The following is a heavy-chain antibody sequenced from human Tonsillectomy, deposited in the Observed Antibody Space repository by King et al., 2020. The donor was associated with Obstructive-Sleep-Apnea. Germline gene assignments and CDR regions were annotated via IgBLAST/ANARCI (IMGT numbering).Heavy chain of an antibody. J-gene: IGHJ4*02. CDR3: ARQRVGADDY. Sequence: VQLVESGAEVKKPGESLKISCQGSGYDFPTHWIGWVRQLPGKGLECMGIIYPSDSDTRYSPSFQRQVTISADNSISTAYLQWSSLKASDTAMYYCARQRVGADDYWGQGTLVTVSS. CDR1: GYDFPTHW. D-gene: IGHD1-26*01. V-gene: IGHV5-51*01. CDR2: IYPSDSDT.